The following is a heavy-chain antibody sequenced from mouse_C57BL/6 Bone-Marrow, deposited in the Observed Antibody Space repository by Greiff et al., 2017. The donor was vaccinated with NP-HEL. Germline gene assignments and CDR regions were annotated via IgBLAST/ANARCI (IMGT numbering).Heavy chain of an antibody. V-gene: IGHV5-16*01. CDR1: GFTFSDYY. D-gene: IGHD2-4*01. CDR3: ARALYDYGYAMDY. CDR2: INYDGSST. J-gene: IGHJ4*01. Sequence: DVMLVESEGGLVQPGSSMKLSCTASGFTFSDYYMAWVRQVPEKGLEWVANINYDGSSTYYLDSLKSRFIISRDNAKNILYLQMSSLKSEDTATYYCARALYDYGYAMDYWGQGTSVTVSS.